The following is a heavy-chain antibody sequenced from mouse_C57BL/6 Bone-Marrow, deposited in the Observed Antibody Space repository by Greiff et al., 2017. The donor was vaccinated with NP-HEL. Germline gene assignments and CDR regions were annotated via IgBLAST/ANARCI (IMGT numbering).Heavy chain of an antibody. CDR2: IYHGDGDT. Sequence: QVQLQQSGAELVKPGASVKISCTASGYAFSSYWMNWVKQRPGKGLEWIGQIYHGDGDTYYNGKLKGRATLTADKSSSTAYMQLSRLTSEDSAVYFCAKLYDYPPRYAMDYWGQGTSVTVSS. V-gene: IGHV1-80*01. CDR3: AKLYDYPPRYAMDY. D-gene: IGHD2-4*01. J-gene: IGHJ4*01. CDR1: GYAFSSYW.